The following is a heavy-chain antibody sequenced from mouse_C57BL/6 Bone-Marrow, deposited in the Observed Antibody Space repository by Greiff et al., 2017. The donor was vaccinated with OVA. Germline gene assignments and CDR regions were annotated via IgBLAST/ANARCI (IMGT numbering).Heavy chain of an antibody. CDR2: IDPSDSYT. D-gene: IGHD2-2*01. V-gene: IGHV1-69*01. J-gene: IGHJ3*01. Sequence: VQLQQPGAELVMPGASVKLSCKASGYTFTSYWMHWVKQRPGQGLEWIGEIDPSDSYTNYNQKFKGKSTLTVDKSSSTAYMQLSSLTFEDSAVYYCARGEVWLRRTWFAYWGQGTLVTVSA. CDR3: ARGEVWLRRTWFAY. CDR1: GYTFTSYW.